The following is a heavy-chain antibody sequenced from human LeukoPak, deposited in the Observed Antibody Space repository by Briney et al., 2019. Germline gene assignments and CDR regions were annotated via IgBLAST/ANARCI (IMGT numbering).Heavy chain of an antibody. J-gene: IGHJ6*04. CDR2: IRYDGSNK. Sequence: GGSLRLSCAASGFTFSSYGMHWVRQAPGKGLEWVAFIRYDGSNKYYAGSVKGRFTISRDNSKNTLYLQMNSLRAEDTAVYYCAKSITMVRGGMDVWGKGTTVTISS. CDR3: AKSITMVRGGMDV. V-gene: IGHV3-30*02. D-gene: IGHD3-10*01. CDR1: GFTFSSYG.